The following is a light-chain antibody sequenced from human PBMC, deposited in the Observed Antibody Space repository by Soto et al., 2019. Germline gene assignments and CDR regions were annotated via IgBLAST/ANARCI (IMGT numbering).Light chain of an antibody. Sequence: EIVMTQSPATLSVSPGERATLSCRAIQRVRSNLAWYQQSPGQAPRLLIFGASTRATGVPSRFSGSGSGTEFTLTISSLQSADCAVYYCQHYNSWPPWAFGHGTKVEI. V-gene: IGKV3-15*01. CDR1: QRVRSN. CDR2: GAS. J-gene: IGKJ1*01. CDR3: QHYNSWPPWA.